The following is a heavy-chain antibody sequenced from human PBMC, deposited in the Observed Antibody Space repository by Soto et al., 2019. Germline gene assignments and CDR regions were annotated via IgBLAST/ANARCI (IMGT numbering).Heavy chain of an antibody. CDR1: GFTFSNYA. V-gene: IGHV3-23*01. CDR2: ISSSGDSP. CDR3: TRVAIVVVPAAIKTLPDY. Sequence: PGGSLRLSCAASGFTFSNYAMSWVRQAPGKGLEWVSAISSSGDSPYYADSVKGRFTVSRDNSKNTLYLQMNSLRVEDTAIYYCTRVAIVVVPAAIKTLPDYGGQGTLVTVSS. J-gene: IGHJ4*02. D-gene: IGHD2-2*01.